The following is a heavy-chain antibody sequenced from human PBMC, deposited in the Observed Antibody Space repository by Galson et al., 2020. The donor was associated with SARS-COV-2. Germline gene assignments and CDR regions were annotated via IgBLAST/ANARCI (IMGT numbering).Heavy chain of an antibody. CDR3: AKVSPQFLLVSYWYFDL. V-gene: IGHV3-30*18. Sequence: GESLKISCAASGFTFNNFPIHWVRQAPGKGLEWLALISSEGTNKVYTASVQGQSAISRDTSNNTVYLQLSTLRPVDTAIYYCAKVSPQFLLVSYWYFDLWGRGTLVTVSS. J-gene: IGHJ2*01. D-gene: IGHD3-10*01. CDR2: ISSEGTNK. CDR1: GFTFNNFP.